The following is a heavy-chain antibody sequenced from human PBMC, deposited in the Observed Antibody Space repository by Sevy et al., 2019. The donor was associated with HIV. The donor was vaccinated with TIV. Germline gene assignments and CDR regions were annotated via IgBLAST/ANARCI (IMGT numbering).Heavy chain of an antibody. CDR3: AREGERYDTRAAFDI. CDR2: IIPIFGTA. Sequence: ASVKVSCKASGGTFSRYSISWVRQAPGQGLEWMGGIIPIFGTANYPQKFQGRVTITADESTTTAYMELSSLRSEDTAVYYCAREGERYDTRAAFDIWGQGTMVTVSS. CDR1: GGTFSRYS. J-gene: IGHJ3*02. D-gene: IGHD3-22*01. V-gene: IGHV1-69*13.